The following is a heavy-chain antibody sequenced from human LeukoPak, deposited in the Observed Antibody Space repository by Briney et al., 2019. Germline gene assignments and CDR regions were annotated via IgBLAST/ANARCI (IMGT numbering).Heavy chain of an antibody. J-gene: IGHJ4*02. CDR1: GFSFSSYS. CDR3: ARGSKGSYYLDY. Sequence: SGGSLRLSCAASGFSFSSYSMNWVRLAPGMWLEWVSSISSSSSYIYYADSVKGRFTISRDNAKNSLYLQMNSLRAEDTAVYYCARGSKGSYYLDYWGQGTLVTVSS. CDR2: ISSSSSYI. D-gene: IGHD4-11*01. V-gene: IGHV3-21*01.